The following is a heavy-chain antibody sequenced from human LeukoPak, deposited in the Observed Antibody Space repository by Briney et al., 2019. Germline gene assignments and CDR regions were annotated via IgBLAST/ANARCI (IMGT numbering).Heavy chain of an antibody. D-gene: IGHD2-2*01. V-gene: IGHV5-51*01. CDR2: FYPGDSDT. Sequence: GESLKISCKGSGYSFTSYWIGWVRQIPGKGLEWLGIFYPGDSDTRYSPSFQGQVTISADKSISTAYLQWSSLKASDTAMYYCARLQLLPYFHFDYWGQGTLVTVSS. CDR3: ARLQLLPYFHFDY. J-gene: IGHJ4*02. CDR1: GYSFTSYW.